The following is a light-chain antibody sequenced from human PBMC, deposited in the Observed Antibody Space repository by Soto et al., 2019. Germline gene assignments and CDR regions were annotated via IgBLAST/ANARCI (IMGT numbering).Light chain of an antibody. CDR2: EVS. Sequence: QSALTQPASVSGSPGQSITISCTGTSSDVGGYNYVSWYQQHPGKAPKLMIYEVSNRPSGVYNRFSAATSGNTASLTISGLQSEDEADHYCSSYTSRGTLVVFGGGTKVTVL. V-gene: IGLV2-14*01. CDR1: SSDVGGYNY. CDR3: SSYTSRGTLVV. J-gene: IGLJ2*01.